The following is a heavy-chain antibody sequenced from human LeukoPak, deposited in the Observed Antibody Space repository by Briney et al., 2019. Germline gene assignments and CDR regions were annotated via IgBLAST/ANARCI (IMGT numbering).Heavy chain of an antibody. J-gene: IGHJ4*02. CDR3: ARAKGDRY. CDR1: GFTVSSNY. Sequence: GGSLRLSCAASGFTVSSNYMSWVRQAPGKGLEWVANIKQDGSEKYYVDSVKGRFTISRDNAKNSLYLQMNSLRAEDTAVYYCARAKGDRYWGQGTLVTVSS. CDR2: IKQDGSEK. D-gene: IGHD2-21*02. V-gene: IGHV3-7*01.